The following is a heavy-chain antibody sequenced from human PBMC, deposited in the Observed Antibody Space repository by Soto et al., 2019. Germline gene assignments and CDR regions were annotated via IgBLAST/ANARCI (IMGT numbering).Heavy chain of an antibody. CDR3: ARGHTFAFDI. V-gene: IGHV4-39*07. CDR2: INHSGST. Sequence: SETLSLTCTVSGGSISSGDYYWSWIRQPPGKGLEWIGEINHSGSTNYNPSLKSRVTISVDTSKNQFSLKLSSVTAADTAVYYCARGHTFAFDIWGQGTMVTVSS. J-gene: IGHJ3*02. CDR1: GGSISSGDYY. D-gene: IGHD3-16*01.